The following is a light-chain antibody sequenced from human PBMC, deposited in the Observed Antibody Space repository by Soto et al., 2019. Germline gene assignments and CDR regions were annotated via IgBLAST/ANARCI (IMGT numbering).Light chain of an antibody. CDR1: QSVDSD. J-gene: IGKJ4*01. CDR2: GAS. Sequence: EIVLTQSPVTLSLSPGERATLSCRASQSVDSDLAWYQQKPGQAPRLLIYGASDRATGIPARFSGSGSGTDFTLTISSLEAEDFAVYYCQQRSEWPLTFGGGTKVEIK. V-gene: IGKV3-11*01. CDR3: QQRSEWPLT.